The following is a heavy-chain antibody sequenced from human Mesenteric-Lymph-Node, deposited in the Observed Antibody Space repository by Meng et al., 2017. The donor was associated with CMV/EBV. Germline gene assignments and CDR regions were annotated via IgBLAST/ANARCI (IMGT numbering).Heavy chain of an antibody. Sequence: GGSLRLSCAASGLTLSRYWMSWVRQAPGKGLEWVANIKGDGSEKYYVDSVKGRFTISRDNAKNSLYLQMNSLRAEDTAVYYCARDLLGEWSGYVLEWFSYGMDVWGQGTTVTVSS. V-gene: IGHV3-7*01. CDR2: IKGDGSEK. J-gene: IGHJ6*02. CDR3: ARDLLGEWSGYVLEWFSYGMDV. D-gene: IGHD3-3*01. CDR1: GLTLSRYW.